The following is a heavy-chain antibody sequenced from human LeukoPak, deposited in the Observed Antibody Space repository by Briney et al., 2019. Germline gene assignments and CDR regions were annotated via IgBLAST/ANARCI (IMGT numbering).Heavy chain of an antibody. CDR1: GYTFTGYH. J-gene: IGHJ5*02. D-gene: IGHD6-13*01. V-gene: IGHV1-2*02. CDR2: INPNTGDT. CDR3: ARDRQQPAGWFDP. Sequence: ASVKVSCKASGYTFTGYHMHWVRQAPGQGLEWMGWINPNTGDTNYAQKFQGRVTMTRDTSISTAYMELSRLRSDDTAVYYCARDRQQPAGWFDPWGQGTLVTVSS.